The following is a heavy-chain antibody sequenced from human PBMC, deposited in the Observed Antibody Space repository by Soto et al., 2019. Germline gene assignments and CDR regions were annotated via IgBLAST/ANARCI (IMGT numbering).Heavy chain of an antibody. CDR2: INAGNGNT. D-gene: IGHD3-10*01. CDR3: ARGEVRGLIATGLDY. V-gene: IGHV1-3*01. CDR1: GYTFTSYA. Sequence: GASVKVSCKASGYTFTSYAMHWVRQAPGQRLEWMGWINAGNGNTKYSQKFQGRVTITRDTSASTAYMELSSLRSEDTAVYYCARGEVRGLIATGLDYWGQGALVTVSS. J-gene: IGHJ4*02.